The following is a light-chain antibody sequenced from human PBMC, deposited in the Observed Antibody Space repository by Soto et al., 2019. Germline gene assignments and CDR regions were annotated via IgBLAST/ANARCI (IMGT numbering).Light chain of an antibody. CDR3: SSYTSSITPYV. CDR2: GVS. J-gene: IGLJ1*01. V-gene: IGLV2-14*01. Sequence: QSVLTQPASVSGSPGQSITISCTGTITDIGAYNYVSWYQQHPGKAPKLLIYGVSSRPSGVSNRFSGSKSGNAAYLTISGLQADDEAEYYCSSYTSSITPYVFGTGTKVIVL. CDR1: ITDIGAYNY.